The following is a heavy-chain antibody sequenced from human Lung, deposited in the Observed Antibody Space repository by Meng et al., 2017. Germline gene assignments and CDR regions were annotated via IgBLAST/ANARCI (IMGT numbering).Heavy chain of an antibody. CDR2: VYSSGSA. V-gene: IGHV4-4*07. D-gene: IGHD5/OR15-5a*01. CDR1: GGSSRGYC. CDR3: ARGVGSLDF. Sequence: QVEVKEWGQGRVKAWENRSVSSDVAGGSSRGYCWTGIRQPAGKGVDWIGRVYSSGSANYNPSLKSRVTMSVDRSKNQFSLQLTSVNAADKAVYYCARGVGSLDFWGQGALVTVSS. J-gene: IGHJ4*02.